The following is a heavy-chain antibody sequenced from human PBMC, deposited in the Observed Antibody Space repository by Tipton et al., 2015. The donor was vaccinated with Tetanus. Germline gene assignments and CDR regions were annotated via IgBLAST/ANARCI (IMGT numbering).Heavy chain of an antibody. J-gene: IGHJ4*02. Sequence: QSGAEVKKPGSSVKVSCKTSGGSFSTYITSWVRQAPGQGLEWMGGIIPIFGTITYARKFQGRVTITADKSTNTAYMELSSLRSEDTAVYYCARSRGGTRVYYAIAFWGQGTLVTVSS. V-gene: IGHV1-69*06. CDR3: ARSRGGTRVYYAIAF. CDR2: IIPIFGTI. CDR1: GGSFSTYI. D-gene: IGHD3-22*01.